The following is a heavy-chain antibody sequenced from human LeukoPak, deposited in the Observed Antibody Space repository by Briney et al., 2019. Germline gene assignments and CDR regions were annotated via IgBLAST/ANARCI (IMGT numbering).Heavy chain of an antibody. V-gene: IGHV3-73*01. CDR3: TGGSGWYSPDY. J-gene: IGHJ4*02. CDR2: IRGKTNSYAT. CDR1: GFTFSDSA. D-gene: IGHD6-19*01. Sequence: PGGSLRLSCAPSGFTFSDSAMDWVRQASGKGLEWVGHIRGKTNSYATAYAASVRGRFTISRDDSKNTAYLQMNSLKTEDTAVYYCTGGSGWYSPDYWGQGTLVTVSS.